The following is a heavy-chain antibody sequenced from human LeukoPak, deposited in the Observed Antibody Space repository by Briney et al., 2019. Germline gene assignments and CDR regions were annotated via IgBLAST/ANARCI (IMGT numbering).Heavy chain of an antibody. CDR2: IYNSGYA. Sequence: SETLSLTCTVSGGSISSSAYYWGWIRQPPGKGLDWIGNIYNSGYANCSPSLKSRVTISVDTSKNQFSLKLSSVTAADTAVYYCANKAVGGQVETPIDTGGQGTLVTVSA. V-gene: IGHV4-39*01. CDR3: ANKAVGGQVETPIDT. CDR1: GGSISSSAYY. D-gene: IGHD4-23*01. J-gene: IGHJ5*02.